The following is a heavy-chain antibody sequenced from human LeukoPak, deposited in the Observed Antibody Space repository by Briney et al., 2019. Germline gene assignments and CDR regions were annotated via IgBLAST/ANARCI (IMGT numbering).Heavy chain of an antibody. D-gene: IGHD6-6*01. CDR3: AKGQSTIATRSFDS. CDR1: GFTFSTYG. CDR2: ISTNSVAT. V-gene: IGHV3-23*01. J-gene: IGHJ4*02. Sequence: PGGSLRLSCAASGFTFSTYGMNWVRQAPGKGLEWVSTISTNSVATYYPDSVKGRFTISRDNSKNTLFLQMNSLRAEDTAIYYCAKGQSTIATRSFDSWGQGTLVTVSS.